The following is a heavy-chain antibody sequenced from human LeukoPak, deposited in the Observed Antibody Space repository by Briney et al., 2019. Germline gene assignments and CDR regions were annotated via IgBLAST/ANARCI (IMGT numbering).Heavy chain of an antibody. CDR2: ISSSGSYI. CDR1: GFIFRSYS. D-gene: IGHD3-10*01. V-gene: IGHV3-21*01. J-gene: IGHJ4*02. CDR3: ARQIYGSGSYYFDY. Sequence: PGGSLRLSCAASGFIFRSYSMNWVRQAPGKGLEWVSSISSSGSYIYYADSVKGRFTISRDNAKDSLYLQMNSLRAEDTAVYYCARQIYGSGSYYFDYWGQGTLVTVSS.